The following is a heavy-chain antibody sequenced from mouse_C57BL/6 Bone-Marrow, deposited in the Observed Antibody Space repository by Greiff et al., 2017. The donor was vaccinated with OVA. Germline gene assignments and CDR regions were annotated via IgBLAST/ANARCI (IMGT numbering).Heavy chain of an antibody. V-gene: IGHV5-17*01. CDR2: ISSGSSTL. CDR3: ARDGYYYDY. CDR1: GFTFSDYG. Sequence: EVKLMESGGGLVKPGGSLKLSCAASGFTFSDYGMHWVRQAPEKGLEWVAYISSGSSTLYYADTVKGRFTISRDNAKNTLFLQMTSLRSEDTAMYYCARDGYYYDYWGQGTSVTVSS. J-gene: IGHJ4*01. D-gene: IGHD2-3*01.